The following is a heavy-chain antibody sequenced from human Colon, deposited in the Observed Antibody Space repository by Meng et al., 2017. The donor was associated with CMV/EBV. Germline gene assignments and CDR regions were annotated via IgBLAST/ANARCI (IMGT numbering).Heavy chain of an antibody. CDR3: ATLKWLNYFFEY. V-gene: IGHV3-23*01. CDR2: ISRDGDDT. Sequence: CVASGVRFTTYAMSWVRQAPGRGLEWVSSISRDGDDTYYAESVKGRFIVSRDNSKNTLYLQVNGLRAEDTAVYYCATLKWLNYFFEYWGQGTLVTVSS. J-gene: IGHJ4*02. CDR1: GVRFTTYA. D-gene: IGHD5-24*01.